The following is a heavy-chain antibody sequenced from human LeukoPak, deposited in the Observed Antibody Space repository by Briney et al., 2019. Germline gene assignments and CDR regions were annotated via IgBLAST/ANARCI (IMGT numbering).Heavy chain of an antibody. J-gene: IGHJ4*02. V-gene: IGHV3-23*01. CDR1: GFTFTTYA. Sequence: PGGSLRLSCAASGFTFTTYAMSLVRQTPGKGLEWVSSITGSGDSTYYADSVKGRFTISRDNSKNTLYLQMNSLRAEDTAVYHCAIAGGSYLQPTDYWGQGTLVTVSS. CDR3: AIAGGSYLQPTDY. D-gene: IGHD1-26*01. CDR2: ITGSGDST.